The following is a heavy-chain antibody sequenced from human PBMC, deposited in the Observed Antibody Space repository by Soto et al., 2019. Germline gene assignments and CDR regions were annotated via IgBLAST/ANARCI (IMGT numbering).Heavy chain of an antibody. CDR3: ARAMTTVTTIDY. V-gene: IGHV3-33*01. Sequence: QPGGSLRLSCAASGFTFSSYGMHWVRQAPGKGLEWVAVIWYDGSNKYYADSVKGRFTISRDNSKNTLYLQMNSLRAEDTAVYYCARAMTTVTTIDYWGQGTLVTVSS. CDR1: GFTFSSYG. CDR2: IWYDGSNK. J-gene: IGHJ4*02. D-gene: IGHD4-17*01.